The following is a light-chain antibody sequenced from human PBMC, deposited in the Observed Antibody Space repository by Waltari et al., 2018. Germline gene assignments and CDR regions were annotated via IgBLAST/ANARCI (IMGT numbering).Light chain of an antibody. V-gene: IGKV2-30*02. CDR1: QSLAHSDGNTY. CDR2: KVS. J-gene: IGKJ1*01. CDR3: MQSIHWPWT. Sequence: VVMTQSPLSLPVTLGQPASISCTPSQSLAHSDGNTYLNWFHQRPGQSPRRLIYKVSNRDSGVPDRFSGSGSGTDFTLKISRVEAEDVGVYYCMQSIHWPWTFGQGTKVEIK.